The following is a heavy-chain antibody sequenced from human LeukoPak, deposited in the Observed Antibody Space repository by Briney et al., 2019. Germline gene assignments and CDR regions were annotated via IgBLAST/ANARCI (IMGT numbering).Heavy chain of an antibody. J-gene: IGHJ6*03. CDR1: GYTFTGFF. CDR3: ARAPRGYYYYMDV. CDR2: INPNSGGT. Sequence: ASVKVSCKASGYTFTGFFIHWVRQAPGQGLEWMGWINPNSGGTNYAQKFQGRVTMTRDTSISTAYMELSRLRSDDTAVYYCARAPRGYYYYMDVWGKGTTVTVSS. V-gene: IGHV1-2*02.